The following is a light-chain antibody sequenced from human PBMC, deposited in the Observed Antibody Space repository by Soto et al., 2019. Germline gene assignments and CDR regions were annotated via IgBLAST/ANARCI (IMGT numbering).Light chain of an antibody. CDR3: QKSSSSPYT. V-gene: IGKV1-39*01. CDR2: AAS. J-gene: IGKJ2*01. Sequence: DIQMTQSPSSLSASVGDRVTITCRASQTISTYLNWYQQNPGKAPKLLIYAASNLQNGVPSRFSGSGSGTDFTLTISSLQPEDFATYYCQKSSSSPYTVGQGTKLEIK. CDR1: QTISTY.